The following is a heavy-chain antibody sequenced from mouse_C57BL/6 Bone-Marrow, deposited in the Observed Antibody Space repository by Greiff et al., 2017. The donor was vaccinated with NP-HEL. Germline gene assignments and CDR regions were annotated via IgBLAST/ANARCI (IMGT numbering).Heavy chain of an antibody. J-gene: IGHJ2*01. V-gene: IGHV14-4*01. Sequence: VHVKQSGAELVRPGASVKLSCTASGFNIKDDYMHWVKQRPEQGLEWIGWIDPENGDTEYASKFQGKATITADTSSNTACLQLRRLTSEDTAVYYWTISDYGYDGGYYCDYWGQGTTLTVSS. CDR2: IDPENGDT. CDR1: GFNIKDDY. D-gene: IGHD2-2*01. CDR3: TISDYGYDGGYYCDY.